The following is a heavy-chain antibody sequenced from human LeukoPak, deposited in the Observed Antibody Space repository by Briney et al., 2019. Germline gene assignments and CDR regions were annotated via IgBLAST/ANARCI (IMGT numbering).Heavy chain of an antibody. CDR3: ATQRGKVPADPGPYYYGMDV. J-gene: IGHJ6*04. D-gene: IGHD2-2*01. Sequence: SVKVSCKASGGTFSSYAISWERLAPGQGLEWMGGIIPIFGTANYAQKFQGRVTITADESTSTAYMELSSLRSEDTAVYYCATQRGKVPADPGPYYYGMDVWGKGTTVTVSS. V-gene: IGHV1-69*13. CDR2: IIPIFGTA. CDR1: GGTFSSYA.